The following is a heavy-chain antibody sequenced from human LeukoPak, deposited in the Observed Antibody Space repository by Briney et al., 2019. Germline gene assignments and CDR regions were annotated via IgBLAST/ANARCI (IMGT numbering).Heavy chain of an antibody. J-gene: IGHJ4*02. D-gene: IGHD6-6*01. CDR1: GGSISSYY. CDR2: IYYRGST. Sequence: SETLSRNCTVSGGSISSYYWSWIRQPPGKGREGIEYIYYRGSTNYNPSLKSRVTISVDTSKNQFSLKLSSVTAADTAVYYCARVLVSSSSYYFDYWGQGTLVTVSS. CDR3: ARVLVSSSSYYFDY. V-gene: IGHV4-59*01.